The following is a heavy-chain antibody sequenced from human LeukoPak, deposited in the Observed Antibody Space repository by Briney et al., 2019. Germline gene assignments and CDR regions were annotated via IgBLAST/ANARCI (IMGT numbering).Heavy chain of an antibody. J-gene: IGHJ6*03. D-gene: IGHD3-9*01. V-gene: IGHV3-21*01. CDR1: GFTFSSYS. CDR3: ARDYDILTGRSGDHYWDMDV. Sequence: GGSLRLSCAASGFTFSSYSMNWVRQAPGKGLEWVSSISISSSYIYYADSVKGRFTISRDNAKNSLYLQMNSLRAEDTAVYYCARDYDILTGRSGDHYWDMDVWGKGTTVTVSS. CDR2: ISISSSYI.